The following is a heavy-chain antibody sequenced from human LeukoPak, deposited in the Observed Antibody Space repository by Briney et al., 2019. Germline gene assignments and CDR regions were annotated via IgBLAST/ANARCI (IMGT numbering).Heavy chain of an antibody. V-gene: IGHV3-74*01. Sequence: GGPLRLSCAASGTTFRNYWMHWVRQVPGKGLVWVSRINSDGSSTNYADSVKGRFTISRGNAKNTLYLQMNSLRAEDTAVYYCARGYGDNSVLVDYWGQGTLVSVSS. CDR1: GTTFRNYW. D-gene: IGHD4-23*01. CDR2: INSDGSST. CDR3: ARGYGDNSVLVDY. J-gene: IGHJ4*02.